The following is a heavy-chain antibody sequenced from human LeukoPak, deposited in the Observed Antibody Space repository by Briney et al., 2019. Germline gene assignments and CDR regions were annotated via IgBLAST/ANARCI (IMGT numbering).Heavy chain of an antibody. CDR2: ISGSSSYI. Sequence: PGGSLRLSCAASGFTFSSYSMNWVRQAPGKGLEWVSCISGSSSYIYYADSVKGRFTISRDNAKNSLSLQMNSLRAEDTAVYYCARGFSGVAAAGTVFDWFDPWGQGTLVTVSS. V-gene: IGHV3-21*01. CDR1: GFTFSSYS. CDR3: ARGFSGVAAAGTVFDWFDP. D-gene: IGHD6-13*01. J-gene: IGHJ5*02.